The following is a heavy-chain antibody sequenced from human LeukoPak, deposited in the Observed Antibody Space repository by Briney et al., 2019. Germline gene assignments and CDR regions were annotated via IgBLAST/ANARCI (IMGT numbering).Heavy chain of an antibody. CDR3: ARGTQPFGDSGSRAFDI. D-gene: IGHD4-17*01. V-gene: IGHV3-64*01. J-gene: IGHJ3*02. CDR1: GFTFSHYA. Sequence: GGSLRLSCAASGFTFSHYAMHWVRQAPGKGLEYVSVISSNGDSTYYANSVQGRFTISRDNSKNTLYLQMGSLRDEDMAVYHCARGTQPFGDSGSRAFDIWGQGTMVTVSS. CDR2: ISSNGDST.